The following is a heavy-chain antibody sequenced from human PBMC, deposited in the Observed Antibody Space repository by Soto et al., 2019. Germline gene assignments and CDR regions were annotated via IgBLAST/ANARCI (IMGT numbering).Heavy chain of an antibody. CDR3: ARGGTSGWLKGAYDV. CDR1: GGTRNKHA. CDR2: IIPMFGIP. V-gene: IGHV1-69*01. J-gene: IGHJ3*01. Sequence: QVQLVQSGAEVKKPGSSVKVSCQASGGTRNKHAITWVRRAPGQGLEWLGGIIPMFGIPNYPQKFKGRVTITADDSTNTSHMELSSLTSDDTAVYYCARGGTSGWLKGAYDVWGQGTQVTVSS. D-gene: IGHD6-19*01.